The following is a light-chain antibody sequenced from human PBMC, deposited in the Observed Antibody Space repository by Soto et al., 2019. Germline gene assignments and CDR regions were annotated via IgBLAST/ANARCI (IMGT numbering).Light chain of an antibody. CDR3: QQSSSSPTWT. CDR2: ATS. J-gene: IGKJ1*01. CDR1: QDISNS. Sequence: DIQMTQTPPSLSLSVGDRVTITCRASQDISNSLNWYQHKPGKAPNLLIYATSILQSGVPSRFSGSGSGTDFTLTISGLQPEDFATYYCQQSSSSPTWTFGQGTKVEIK. V-gene: IGKV1-39*01.